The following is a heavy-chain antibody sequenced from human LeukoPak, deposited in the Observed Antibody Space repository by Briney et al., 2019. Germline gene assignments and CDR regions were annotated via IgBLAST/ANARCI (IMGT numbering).Heavy chain of an antibody. J-gene: IGHJ4*02. D-gene: IGHD3-22*01. CDR1: GGSISSGGYY. CDR2: IYYSGST. CDR3: ARYNYYDSSGYEAKKTFDY. V-gene: IGHV4-31*03. Sequence: SETLSLTCTVSGGSISSGGYYWSWIRQHPGTGLEWIGYIYYSGSTYYNPSLKSRVTISVDTSKNQFSLKLSSVTAADTAVYYCARYNYYDSSGYEAKKTFDYWGQGTLVTVSS.